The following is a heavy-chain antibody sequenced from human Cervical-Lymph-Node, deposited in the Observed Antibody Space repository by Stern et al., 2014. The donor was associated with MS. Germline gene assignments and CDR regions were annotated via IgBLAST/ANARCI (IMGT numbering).Heavy chain of an antibody. V-gene: IGHV4-30-2*01. CDR3: ARAGSGYNSDFDY. J-gene: IGHJ4*02. Sequence: QVHLVESGSGLVKPSQTLSLTCAVSGVSVSRGADSWSWIRQPPGKGLEWIGYIYHSGYAHYNPSLQSRVTISVDRSQNQFSLQLRSVTAADTAVYYCARAGSGYNSDFDYWGQGTLVTVSS. CDR1: GVSVSRGADS. CDR2: IYHSGYA. D-gene: IGHD5-24*01.